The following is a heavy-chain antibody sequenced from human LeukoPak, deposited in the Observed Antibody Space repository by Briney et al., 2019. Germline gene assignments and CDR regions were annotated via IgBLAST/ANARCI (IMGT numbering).Heavy chain of an antibody. CDR1: GGSMRSDSSF. V-gene: IGHV4-61*02. D-gene: IGHD4-23*01. J-gene: IGHJ5*02. Sequence: SETLSLTCSVSGGSMRSDSSFWSWIRQPAGKGLEWIGRIYATGNTNYNPSLERRVTISVDTSKNQFSLDLTSVTAADTAVYYCARELGSDYGGYSPWGQGTLVTVSS. CDR2: IYATGNT. CDR3: ARELGSDYGGYSP.